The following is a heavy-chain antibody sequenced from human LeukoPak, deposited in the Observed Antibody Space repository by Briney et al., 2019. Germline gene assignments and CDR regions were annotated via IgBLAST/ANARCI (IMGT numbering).Heavy chain of an antibody. CDR3: ARSNIFRFDS. J-gene: IGHJ4*02. CDR1: GGTFSCYY. V-gene: IGHV4-34*01. Sequence: SETLSLTCGVSGGTFSCYYWAWIRQAPGQGLEWIGDIYHSGKTNYNPTLKNRLTISVDTSKNQFSLKLASVTAADAAIYYCARSNIFRFDSWGQETLVTVSS. CDR2: IYHSGKT. D-gene: IGHD3-9*01.